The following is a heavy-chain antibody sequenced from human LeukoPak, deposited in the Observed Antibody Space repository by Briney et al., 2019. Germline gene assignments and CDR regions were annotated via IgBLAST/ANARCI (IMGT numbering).Heavy chain of an antibody. Sequence: ASVKVSCKASGYTFTSYAMNWVRQAPGQGLEWMGWINTNTGNPTYAQGFTGRFVFSLDTSVSTAYLQISSLKAEDTAVYYCARLLDWYRASNDAFDIWGQGTMVTVSS. CDR3: ARLLDWYRASNDAFDI. J-gene: IGHJ3*02. D-gene: IGHD2-21*01. CDR1: GYTFTSYA. V-gene: IGHV7-4-1*02. CDR2: INTNTGNP.